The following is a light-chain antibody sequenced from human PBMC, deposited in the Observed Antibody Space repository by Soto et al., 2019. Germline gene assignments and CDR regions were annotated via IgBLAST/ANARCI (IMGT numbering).Light chain of an antibody. J-gene: IGLJ1*01. Sequence: QSVLTQPPSASGTPGQRVTISCSGSSSNIGSNTVNWYQQLPGTAPKLLIYSNNQRPSGVPDRFSGSKSGTSASLAISWVQSEDEADYYCAAWDDSLNGYVFGTGTKLTVL. V-gene: IGLV1-44*01. CDR3: AAWDDSLNGYV. CDR1: SSNIGSNT. CDR2: SNN.